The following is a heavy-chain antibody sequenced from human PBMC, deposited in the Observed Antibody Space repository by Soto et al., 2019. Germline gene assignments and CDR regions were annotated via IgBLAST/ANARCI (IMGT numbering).Heavy chain of an antibody. CDR3: ARGILLWFGECPNWFVP. D-gene: IGHD3-10*01. CDR1: GYTFTSYA. V-gene: IGHV1-3*01. J-gene: IGHJ5*02. Sequence: QVQLVQSGAEVKKPGASVKVSCKASGYTFTSYAMHWVRQAPGQRLEWMGWINAGNGNTKYSQKFQGRVTITRDTSASTAYMELSSLRSEDTAVYYCARGILLWFGECPNWFVPWGQGTLVTVSS. CDR2: INAGNGNT.